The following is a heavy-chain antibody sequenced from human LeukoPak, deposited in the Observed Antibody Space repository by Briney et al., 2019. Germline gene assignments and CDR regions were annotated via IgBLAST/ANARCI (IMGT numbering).Heavy chain of an antibody. D-gene: IGHD3-10*01. J-gene: IGHJ4*02. CDR1: GFTFSGYA. V-gene: IGHV3-30-3*01. Sequence: PGGSLRLSCAASGFTFSGYAMHWVRQAPGKGLEWVAVISYDGSNEYYADSVKGRFTISRDNSKNTLYLQMNSLSVEDTAVYYCARVGYYASGPFSYFDYWGRGTLVTVSS. CDR3: ARVGYYASGPFSYFDY. CDR2: ISYDGSNE.